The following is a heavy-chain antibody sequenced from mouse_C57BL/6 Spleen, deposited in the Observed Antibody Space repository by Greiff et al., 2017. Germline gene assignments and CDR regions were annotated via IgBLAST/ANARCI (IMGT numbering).Heavy chain of an antibody. CDR2: IYWDDDK. J-gene: IGHJ1*03. V-gene: IGHV8-12*01. D-gene: IGHD1-1*01. CDR1: GFSLSTSGMG. Sequence: QVQLKVSGPGILQPSQTLSLTCSFSGFSLSTSGMGVSWIRQPSGKGLEWLAHIYWDDDKRYNPSLKSRLTISKDTSRNQVFLKITSVDTADTATYYCARIYYGSSHWYFDVWGTGTTVTVSS. CDR3: ARIYYGSSHWYFDV.